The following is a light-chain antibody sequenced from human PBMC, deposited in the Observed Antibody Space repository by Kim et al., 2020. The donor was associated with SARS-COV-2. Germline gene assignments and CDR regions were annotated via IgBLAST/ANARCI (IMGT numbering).Light chain of an antibody. Sequence: QSALTQPPSASGSPGQSVTIPCTGTSSDVGGYNYVSWYQQHPGKAPKLMIYEVSKRPSGVPDRFSGSKSGNTASLTVSGLQAEDEADYYCSSYAGSNKVFGGGTQLTVL. J-gene: IGLJ3*02. CDR1: SSDVGGYNY. CDR3: SSYAGSNKV. V-gene: IGLV2-8*01. CDR2: EVS.